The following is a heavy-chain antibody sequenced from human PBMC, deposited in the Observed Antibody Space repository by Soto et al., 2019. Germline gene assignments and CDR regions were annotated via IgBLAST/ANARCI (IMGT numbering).Heavy chain of an antibody. J-gene: IGHJ4*02. Sequence: QPGGSLRLSCAASGFTFSSYAMHWVRQAPGKGLEWVAVISYDGSNKYYADSVKGRFTISRDNSKNTLYLQMNSLRAEDTAVYYCARGPYDFWSGYYFGYWGQGTLVTVSS. CDR2: ISYDGSNK. V-gene: IGHV3-30-3*01. D-gene: IGHD3-3*01. CDR3: ARGPYDFWSGYYFGY. CDR1: GFTFSSYA.